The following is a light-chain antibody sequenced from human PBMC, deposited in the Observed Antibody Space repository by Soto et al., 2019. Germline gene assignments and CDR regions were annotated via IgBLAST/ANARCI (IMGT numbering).Light chain of an antibody. Sequence: EIVLTQSPGTLSLSAGERATLSCRASQSVTSYLAWYQQKPGQAPRLLIYGASSRATGIPDRFSGSGSGTDFTLTISGLEPEDFAVYYCQQYGNSPSTFGQGTRLEMK. J-gene: IGKJ5*01. V-gene: IGKV3-20*01. CDR3: QQYGNSPST. CDR1: QSVTSY. CDR2: GAS.